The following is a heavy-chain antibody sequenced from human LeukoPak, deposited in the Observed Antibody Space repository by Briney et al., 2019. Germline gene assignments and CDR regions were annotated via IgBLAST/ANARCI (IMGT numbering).Heavy chain of an antibody. CDR1: GFTFSSYA. Sequence: GGSLRLSCAASGFTFSSYAMSWVRQAPGKGLEWVSAISGSGGSTYYADSVKGRLTISRDNSKNTLYLQMNSLRAEDTAVYYCAKRVVVPAAMRDWYFDLWGRGTLVTVSS. CDR2: ISGSGGST. D-gene: IGHD2-2*01. J-gene: IGHJ2*01. CDR3: AKRVVVPAAMRDWYFDL. V-gene: IGHV3-23*01.